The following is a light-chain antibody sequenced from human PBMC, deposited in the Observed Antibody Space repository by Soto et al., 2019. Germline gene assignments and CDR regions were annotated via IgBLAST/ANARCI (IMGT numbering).Light chain of an antibody. CDR1: QSVSSY. Sequence: RPATEGKRGTITCRASQSVSSYLAWYQQKPGQAPKLLIYAASSLESGVPSRFSGSGSGIDFTLTISSLDSEDFATCCCHQPNYEPPTFGEGTRLEIK. CDR2: AAS. CDR3: HQPNYEPPT. J-gene: IGKJ5*01. V-gene: IGKV1-39*01.